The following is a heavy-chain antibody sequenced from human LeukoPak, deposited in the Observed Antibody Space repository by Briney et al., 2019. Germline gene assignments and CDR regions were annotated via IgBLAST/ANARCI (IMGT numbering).Heavy chain of an antibody. CDR1: GYTFSNYG. CDR2: IIPIFGTA. D-gene: IGHD2-2*02. CDR3: ASNPRIPHVAYYYYYMDV. J-gene: IGHJ6*03. Sequence: ASVKVSCKASGYTFSNYGISWVRQAPGQGLEWMGGIIPIFGTANYAQRFQGRVTITADESTSTAYMELSSLRSEDTAVYYCASNPRIPHVAYYYYYMDVWGKGTTVTVSS. V-gene: IGHV1-69*13.